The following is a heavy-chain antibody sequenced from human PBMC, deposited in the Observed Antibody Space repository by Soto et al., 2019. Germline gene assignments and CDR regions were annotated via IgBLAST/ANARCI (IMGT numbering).Heavy chain of an antibody. V-gene: IGHV1-8*01. Sequence: QVQLVQSGAEVKKPGASVKVSCKASGYTFTSYDINWVRQATGQGLEWMGWMNPNSGNTGYAQKFQGRVTMTRNTSKSTAYMELSSLRAEDTAVYYCARLLYYEFWSGYRNWFDPWGQGTLVTVSS. CDR1: GYTFTSYD. CDR2: MNPNSGNT. J-gene: IGHJ5*02. D-gene: IGHD3-3*01. CDR3: ARLLYYEFWSGYRNWFDP.